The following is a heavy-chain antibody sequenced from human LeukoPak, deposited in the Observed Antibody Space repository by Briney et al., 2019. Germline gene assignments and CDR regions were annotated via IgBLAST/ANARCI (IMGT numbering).Heavy chain of an antibody. Sequence: GGSLRLSCAASGFTLSSYSMNWVRQAPGKGLEWVSAISSSGGSTYYADSVKGRFTISRDNSKNTLYLQMNSLRAEDTAVYYCAKANWGSFDSWGQGTLVTVSS. CDR1: GFTLSSYS. J-gene: IGHJ4*02. CDR3: AKANWGSFDS. D-gene: IGHD7-27*01. CDR2: ISSSGGST. V-gene: IGHV3-23*01.